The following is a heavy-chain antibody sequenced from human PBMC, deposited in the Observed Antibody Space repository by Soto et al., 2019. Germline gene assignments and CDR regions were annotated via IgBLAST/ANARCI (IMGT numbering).Heavy chain of an antibody. CDR3: ARDGGYGSGSYRFDY. Sequence: QVQLQESGPGLVTPSQTLSLTCTVSGGSISSGGYYWSWIRQHPGKGLEWIGYIYYSGSTSYNPSLKSRVTISIDTSKNQFSLKLGSVIAADTAVYYWARDGGYGSGSYRFDYWGQGTLVTVSS. V-gene: IGHV4-31*03. D-gene: IGHD3-10*01. CDR1: GGSISSGGYY. J-gene: IGHJ4*02. CDR2: IYYSGST.